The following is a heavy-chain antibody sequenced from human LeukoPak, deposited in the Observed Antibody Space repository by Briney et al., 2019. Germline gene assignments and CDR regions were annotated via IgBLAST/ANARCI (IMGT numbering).Heavy chain of an antibody. V-gene: IGHV4-39*01. J-gene: IGHJ4*02. CDR2: IYHSGST. D-gene: IGHD5-24*01. Sequence: PSETLSLTCTVSGGSISSSSYYWAWIRQSPGEGLEWSGSIYHSGSTYNNPSLRSRVTISVDTSKNQFPVKLSSVTAADTAVYYCARSFQRDGYNDYWGQGTLVTVSS. CDR1: GGSISSSSYY. CDR3: ARSFQRDGYNDY.